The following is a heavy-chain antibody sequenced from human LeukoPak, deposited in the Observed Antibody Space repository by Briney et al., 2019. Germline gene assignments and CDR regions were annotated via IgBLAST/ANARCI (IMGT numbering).Heavy chain of an antibody. CDR1: GGSFSGYY. D-gene: IGHD6-13*01. CDR2: INHSGSA. V-gene: IGHV4-34*01. CDR3: ARRYSSPPQPYYFDY. J-gene: IGHJ4*02. Sequence: SETLSLTCAVYGGSFSGYYWSWIRQPPGKGLEWIGEINHSGSANYNPSLKSRVTISVDTSKNQFSLKLSSVTAADTAVYYCARRYSSPPQPYYFDYWGQGTLVTVSS.